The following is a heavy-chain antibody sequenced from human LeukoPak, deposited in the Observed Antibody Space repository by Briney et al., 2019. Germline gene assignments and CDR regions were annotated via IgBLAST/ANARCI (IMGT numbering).Heavy chain of an antibody. V-gene: IGHV1-46*03. J-gene: IGHJ4*02. D-gene: IGHD4-17*01. CDR2: INPSGGST. Sequence: ASVKVSCKASGYTFTSYYMHWVRQAPGQGLEWMGIINPSGGSTSYAQKFQGRVTMTRDTSTSTVYMELSSLRSEDTAVYYCASDAPDYGDLYYWGQGTLVTVSS. CDR3: ASDAPDYGDLYY. CDR1: GYTFTSYY.